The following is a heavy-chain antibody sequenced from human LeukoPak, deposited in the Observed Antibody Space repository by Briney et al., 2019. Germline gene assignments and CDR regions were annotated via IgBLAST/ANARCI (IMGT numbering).Heavy chain of an antibody. CDR3: ARTGGSCYLCDWFDP. J-gene: IGHJ5*02. CDR2: IYYIGRT. V-gene: IGHV4-59*12. D-gene: IGHD2-15*01. CDR1: GGSINSYY. Sequence: SETLSLTCTVSGGSINSYYWSWIRQPPGKGLEWIGYIYYIGRTNYNPFLRSRPTISVDRSMNQFSLELRSVTAADTAVYYFARTGGSCYLCDWFDPWGQGTLVTVSS.